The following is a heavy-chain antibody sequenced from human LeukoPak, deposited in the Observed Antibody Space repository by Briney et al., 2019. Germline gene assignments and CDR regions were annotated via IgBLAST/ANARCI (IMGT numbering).Heavy chain of an antibody. CDR1: GFTFDDYA. D-gene: IGHD6-6*01. CDR3: ARDQEYSSSIFDY. CDR2: ISSSSSYI. V-gene: IGHV3-21*01. J-gene: IGHJ4*02. Sequence: PGRSLRLSCAASGFTFDDYAMNWVRQAPGKGLEWVSSISSSSSYIYYADSVKGRFTISRDNAKNSLYLQMNSLRAEDTAVYYCARDQEYSSSIFDYWGQGTLVTVSS.